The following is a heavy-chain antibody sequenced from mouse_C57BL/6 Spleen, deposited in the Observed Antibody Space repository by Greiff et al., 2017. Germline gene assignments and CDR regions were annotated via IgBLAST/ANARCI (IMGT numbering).Heavy chain of an antibody. CDR1: GYAFSSYW. CDR2: IYPGDGAT. J-gene: IGHJ1*03. D-gene: IGHD2-10*01. V-gene: IGHV1-80*01. CDR3: APYYCTSWYCEV. Sequence: QVQLQQSGAELVKPGASVQISCKASGYAFSSYWMNWVKQRPGRGLEWIGQIYPGDGATNYNGKFKGKATLTADTSSSTAYMQLSSLTTEDSAVYFCAPYYCTSWYCEVRGTGTTVTVSS.